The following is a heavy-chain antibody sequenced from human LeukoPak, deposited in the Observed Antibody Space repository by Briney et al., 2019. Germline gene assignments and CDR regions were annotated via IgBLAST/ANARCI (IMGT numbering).Heavy chain of an antibody. V-gene: IGHV3-7*01. CDR1: GCTFSSSW. Sequence: GGSLRLSCVASGCTFSSSWMSWVRQGPGKGPEWVANMNQDGSRKFYVDSVEGRFTISRDNAKNSLFLEMNGLRDEDTAVYYCTRDSQGSGTYSTDHWGQGTLVTVSS. D-gene: IGHD3-10*01. J-gene: IGHJ4*02. CDR2: MNQDGSRK. CDR3: TRDSQGSGTYSTDH.